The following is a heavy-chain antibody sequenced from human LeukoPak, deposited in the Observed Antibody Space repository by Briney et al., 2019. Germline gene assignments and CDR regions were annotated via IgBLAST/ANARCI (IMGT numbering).Heavy chain of an antibody. CDR2: IYYSGST. CDR1: GGSISSYY. J-gene: IGHJ6*02. Sequence: SETLSLTCTVSGGSISSYYWSWIRQPPGKGLEWIGYIYYSGSTNYNPSLKSRVTISVDTSKNQFSLRLSSVTAADTAVYYCARGDDYYYYGMDVWGQGTTVTVSS. V-gene: IGHV4-59*08. D-gene: IGHD3-10*01. CDR3: ARGDDYYYYGMDV.